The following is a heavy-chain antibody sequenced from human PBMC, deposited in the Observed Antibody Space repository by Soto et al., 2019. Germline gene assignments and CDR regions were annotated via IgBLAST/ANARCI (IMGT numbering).Heavy chain of an antibody. D-gene: IGHD2-2*01. Sequence: ASVKVSCKASGYTFSGFYMHWVRQAPGQGLQWMGIINPGGGRTAYAQKFQGRVTLTRDMSTSTVYMELTSLTYDDTAVYYCARDVSGPGATYVMDVWGQGTTVTVSS. CDR3: ARDVSGPGATYVMDV. CDR2: INPGGGRT. J-gene: IGHJ6*02. V-gene: IGHV1-46*01. CDR1: GYTFSGFY.